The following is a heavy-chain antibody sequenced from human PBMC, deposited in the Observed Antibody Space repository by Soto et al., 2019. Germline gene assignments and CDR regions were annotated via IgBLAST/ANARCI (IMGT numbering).Heavy chain of an antibody. D-gene: IGHD5-18*01. CDR2: IVVGSGNT. CDR1: GFTFTSSA. Sequence: ASVKVSCKASGFTFTSSAVQWVRQARGQRLEWIGWIVVGSGNTNYAQKFQERVTITRDMSTSTAYMELSSLRSEDTAVYYCAAGIQLWLFSPYYYNCMDVWGQGTTVTVSS. CDR3: AAGIQLWLFSPYYYNCMDV. V-gene: IGHV1-58*01. J-gene: IGHJ6*02.